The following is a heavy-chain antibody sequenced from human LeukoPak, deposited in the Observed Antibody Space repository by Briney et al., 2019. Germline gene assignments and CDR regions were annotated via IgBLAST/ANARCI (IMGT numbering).Heavy chain of an antibody. D-gene: IGHD3-3*01. J-gene: IGHJ5*02. CDR3: ARKVTYYDFWSGYFSGNWFDP. CDR2: INHSGST. CDR1: GGSFSGYY. V-gene: IGHV4-34*01. Sequence: SETLSLTCAVDGGSFSGYYWSWIRQPPGKGLEWIGEINHSGSTNYNPSLKSRVTISVDTSKNQFSLKLSSVTAADTAVYYCARKVTYYDFWSGYFSGNWFDPWGQGTLVTVSS.